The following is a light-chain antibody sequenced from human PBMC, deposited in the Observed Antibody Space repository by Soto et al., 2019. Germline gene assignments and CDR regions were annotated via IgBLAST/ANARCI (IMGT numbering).Light chain of an antibody. CDR3: QPANSFPLT. CDR2: AAS. CDR1: QAISNW. Sequence: DTQMTQSPFSVSASVGDRVIITCRTSQAISNWLAWYQHKPGKAPKLLIYAASSLQSGVPSRFSGSGSGTDFTLTISSLQPEDFATYYCQPANSFPLTFGGGNKVEIK. J-gene: IGKJ4*01. V-gene: IGKV1-12*01.